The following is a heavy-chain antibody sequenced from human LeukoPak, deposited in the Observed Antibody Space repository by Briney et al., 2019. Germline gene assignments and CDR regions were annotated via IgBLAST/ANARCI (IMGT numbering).Heavy chain of an antibody. Sequence: SETLSLTCTVSGVSISSYYWSWIRPPPGKGLEWIGSIYYSGSTYYNPSLKSRVTISVDTSKNQFSLKLSSVAAADTAVYYCASRLWFGELFFLIDYWGQGTLVTVSS. CDR1: GVSISSYY. CDR2: IYYSGST. J-gene: IGHJ4*02. CDR3: ASRLWFGELFFLIDY. V-gene: IGHV4-39*07. D-gene: IGHD3-10*01.